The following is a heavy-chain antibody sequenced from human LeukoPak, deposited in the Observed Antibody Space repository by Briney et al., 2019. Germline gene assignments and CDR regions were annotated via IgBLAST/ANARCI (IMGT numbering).Heavy chain of an antibody. J-gene: IGHJ5*02. Sequence: GGSLRLSCAASGFTFSDHYMDWVRQAPGKGLEWVGRTRNKANDYTTEYAAAVKGRFSISRDDSKNSLYMHMNSLNTDDTAVYYCAGFIAEAGAYWLDPWGQGTLVTVSS. V-gene: IGHV3-72*01. CDR1: GFTFSDHY. CDR2: TRNKANDYTT. CDR3: AGFIAEAGAYWLDP. D-gene: IGHD6-19*01.